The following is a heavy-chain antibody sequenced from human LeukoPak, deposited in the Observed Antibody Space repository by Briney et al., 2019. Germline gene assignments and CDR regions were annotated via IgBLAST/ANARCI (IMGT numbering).Heavy chain of an antibody. CDR3: AKTGAVPIVYYFDY. D-gene: IGHD2-15*01. V-gene: IGHV3-23*01. CDR1: GFTFSSYW. J-gene: IGHJ4*02. Sequence: PGGSLRLSCAAAGFTFSSYWMSWVRQAPGKGLEWVSGISGRGANTYYADSVKGRFTVSRDNSKNTLYLHMNSLRAEDTAVYYCAKTGAVPIVYYFDYWGQGTLVTVSS. CDR2: ISGRGANT.